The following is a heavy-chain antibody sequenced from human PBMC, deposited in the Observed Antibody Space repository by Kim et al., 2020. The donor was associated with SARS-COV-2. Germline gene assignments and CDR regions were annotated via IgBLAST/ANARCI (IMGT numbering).Heavy chain of an antibody. V-gene: IGHV4-39*01. CDR3: ALSHWRGSWYEFGVQTHPRWFDP. CDR1: GGSISSSSYY. CDR2: IYYSGRT. J-gene: IGHJ5*02. Sequence: SETLSLTCTVSGGSISSSSYYWGWIRQPPGKGLEWIGSIYYSGRTYYNPSLKSRVTTSVDTSKNQFSLKLSSVTAADTAVYYCALSHWRGSWYEFGVQTHPRWFDPWGQGTLVTVSS. D-gene: IGHD6-13*01.